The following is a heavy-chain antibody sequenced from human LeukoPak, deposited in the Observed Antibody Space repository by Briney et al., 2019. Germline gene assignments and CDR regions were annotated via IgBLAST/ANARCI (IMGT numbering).Heavy chain of an antibody. J-gene: IGHJ3*02. CDR1: GGSISSGSYY. V-gene: IGHV4-61*02. D-gene: IGHD1-26*01. CDR3: AREDELLRVFDI. CDR2: IYTSGST. Sequence: PSETLSLTCTVSGGSISSGSYYWSWIRQPAGKGLEWIGRIYTSGSTNYNPSLKSRVTISVDTSKNQFSLKLSSVTAADTAVYFCAREDELLRVFDIWGQGTMVTVSS.